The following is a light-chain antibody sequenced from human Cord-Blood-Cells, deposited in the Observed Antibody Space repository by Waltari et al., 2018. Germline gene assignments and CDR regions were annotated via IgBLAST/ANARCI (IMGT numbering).Light chain of an antibody. CDR1: NIGSKS. Sequence: SYVLTQPPLVSVAPGKPARITCGGNNIGSKSGHGYQQKPGQSPVLVISYESDRPSGIPERFSGSNSGNTATLTISRVEAGDEADYYCQVWDSSSDRLYVFGTGTKVTVL. CDR2: YES. CDR3: QVWDSSSDRLYV. V-gene: IGLV3-21*04. J-gene: IGLJ1*01.